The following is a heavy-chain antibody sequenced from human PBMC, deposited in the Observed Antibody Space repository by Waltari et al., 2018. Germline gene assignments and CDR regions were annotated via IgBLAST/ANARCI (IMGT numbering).Heavy chain of an antibody. J-gene: IGHJ6*03. CDR2: ISGSGGST. CDR3: AKHLSSSRNSHYYYYMDV. D-gene: IGHD2-2*01. Sequence: EVQLVESGGGLVQPGGSLRLSCAASGFTFSSYAMSWVRQAPGKGLEWVSAISGSGGSTYYADSVKGRFTISRDNSNNTLYLQMNSLRAEDTAVYYCAKHLSSSRNSHYYYYMDVWGKGTTVTVSS. V-gene: IGHV3-23*04. CDR1: GFTFSSYA.